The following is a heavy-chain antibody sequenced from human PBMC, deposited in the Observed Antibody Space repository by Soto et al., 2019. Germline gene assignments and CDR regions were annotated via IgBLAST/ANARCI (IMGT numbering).Heavy chain of an antibody. D-gene: IGHD3-3*01. CDR1: SGSISSSNW. J-gene: IGHJ4*02. CDR2: IYHSGST. Sequence: SETLSLTCAVSSGSISSSNWWSWVRQPPGKGLEWIGEIYHSGSTNYNPSLKSRVTISVDKSKNQFSLKLSSVTAADTAVYYCARHLSETTIFGVVIRYHFDYWGQGTLVTVSS. CDR3: ARHLSETTIFGVVIRYHFDY. V-gene: IGHV4-4*02.